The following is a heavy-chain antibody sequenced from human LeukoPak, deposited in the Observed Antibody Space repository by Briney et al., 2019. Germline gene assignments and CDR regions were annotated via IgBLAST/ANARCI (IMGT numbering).Heavy chain of an antibody. D-gene: IGHD3-22*01. Sequence: SETLSLTCTVSGGSISSSGYYWSWIRQHQGKGPEWIGYIYYSGSTYYNPSLKSRVTISVDSSKNQFFLTLSSVTAADTAVYYCAREGYYDSSGYRFDHWGQGTLVTVSS. CDR1: GGSISSSGYY. V-gene: IGHV4-31*03. CDR3: AREGYYDSSGYRFDH. CDR2: IYYSGST. J-gene: IGHJ4*02.